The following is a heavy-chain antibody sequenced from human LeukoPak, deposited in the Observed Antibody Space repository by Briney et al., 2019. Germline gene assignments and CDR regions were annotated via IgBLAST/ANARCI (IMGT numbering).Heavy chain of an antibody. V-gene: IGHV1-69*06. J-gene: IGHJ5*02. CDR2: IIPIFGTA. CDR1: GGTFSSYA. D-gene: IGHD2-2*01. CDR3: ALAEAGYCSSTSCFWFDP. Sequence: SVKVSCKASGGTFSSYAISWVRQAPGQGLEWMGGIIPIFGTANYAQKFQGRVTITADKSTSTAYMELSSLRSEDTAVYYCALAEAGYCSSTSCFWFDPWGQGTLVTVSS.